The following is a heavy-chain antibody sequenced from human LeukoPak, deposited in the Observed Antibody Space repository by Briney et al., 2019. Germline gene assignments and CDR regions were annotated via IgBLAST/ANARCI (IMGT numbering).Heavy chain of an antibody. D-gene: IGHD1-26*01. V-gene: IGHV1-69*13. J-gene: IGHJ4*02. CDR3: ARDSGSYVYFDY. CDR1: GGTFSSYA. Sequence: VASVKVSCKASGGTFSSYAISWVRQAPGQGLEWMGGIIPIFGTANYAQKFQGRVTITADESTSTAYMELSSLRSEDTAVYYCARDSGSYVYFDYWGQGTLVTVSS. CDR2: IIPIFGTA.